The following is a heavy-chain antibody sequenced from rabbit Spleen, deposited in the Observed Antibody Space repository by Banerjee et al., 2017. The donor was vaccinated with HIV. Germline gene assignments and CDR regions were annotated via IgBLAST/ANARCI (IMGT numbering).Heavy chain of an antibody. Sequence: QEQLVESGGGLVQPEGSLTLTCKASGFSFSGGNYMCWVRQAPGKGLEWIACIHVGSSGWTYYASWVNGRFTISRNTNQNTVTLQMTSLTAADTATYFCAREGDSSVYSFNLWGPGTLVTVS. J-gene: IGHJ4*01. CDR1: GFSFSGGNY. V-gene: IGHV1S45*01. CDR2: IHVGSSGWT. D-gene: IGHD1-1*01. CDR3: AREGDSSVYSFNL.